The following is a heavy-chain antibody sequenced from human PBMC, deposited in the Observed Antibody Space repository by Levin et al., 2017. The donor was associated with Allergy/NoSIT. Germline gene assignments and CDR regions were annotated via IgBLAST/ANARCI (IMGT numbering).Heavy chain of an antibody. CDR3: AREKGGKYCSGGSCFSTVDAFDV. Sequence: LSLTCAASGFTFPSYSMNWVRQAPGQGLEWVSSISSSSSYIYYADSVKGRFTISRDPAKNSLYLQMNRLRAEDTAVYYCAREKGGKYCSGGSCFSTVDAFDVWGQGTVVTVSS. D-gene: IGHD2-15*01. J-gene: IGHJ3*01. CDR1: GFTFPSYS. CDR2: ISSSSSYI. V-gene: IGHV3-21*01.